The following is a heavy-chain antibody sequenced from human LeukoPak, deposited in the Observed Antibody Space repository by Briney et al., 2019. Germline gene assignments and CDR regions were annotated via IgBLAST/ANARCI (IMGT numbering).Heavy chain of an antibody. V-gene: IGHV1-46*01. CDR1: GYSFTTYY. CDR2: INPNDGGT. D-gene: IGHD3-22*01. J-gene: IGHJ3*02. Sequence: ASVKVSCKASGYSFTTYYVHCVRQAPGQGLEWVGVINPNDGGTLSAQKLQDRVTLTRDTSTSTVYVELNSLRPDDTAVYYCARGPLLGYDTNDSGFDIWGQGTLVTVSS. CDR3: ARGPLLGYDTNDSGFDI.